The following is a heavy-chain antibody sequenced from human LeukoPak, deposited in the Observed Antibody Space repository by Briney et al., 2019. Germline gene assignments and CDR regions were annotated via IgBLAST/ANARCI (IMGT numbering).Heavy chain of an antibody. J-gene: IGHJ4*02. CDR1: GFTFSSYW. D-gene: IGHD2-15*01. CDR2: INTDGGVT. V-gene: IGHV3-74*01. CDR3: ARALVAPYYFDY. Sequence: PGGSLRLSCAASGFTFSSYWMHWVRQAPGKGLVWVSRINTDGGVTTYAGSVKGRFTISRDNAKNTLYLQMNSLRAEDTAVYYCARALVAPYYFDYWGQGALVTASS.